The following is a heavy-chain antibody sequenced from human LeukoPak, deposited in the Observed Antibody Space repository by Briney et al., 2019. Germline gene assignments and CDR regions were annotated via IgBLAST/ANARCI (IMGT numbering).Heavy chain of an antibody. D-gene: IGHD5-18*01. CDR1: GFTFSNYA. J-gene: IGHJ6*03. V-gene: IGHV3-23*01. CDR3: ARDSGYSYGFYYYMDV. Sequence: PGGSLRLSCAGSGFTFSNYAMSWVRQAPGKGLEWVSAISGSGDNTYYADSVKGRFTISRDNSKNTLYLQMNSLRAEDTAVYYCARDSGYSYGFYYYMDVWGKGTTVTVSS. CDR2: ISGSGDNT.